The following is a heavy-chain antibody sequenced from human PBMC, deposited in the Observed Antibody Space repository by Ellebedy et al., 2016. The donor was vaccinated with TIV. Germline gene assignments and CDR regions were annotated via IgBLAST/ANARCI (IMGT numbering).Heavy chain of an antibody. V-gene: IGHV4-30-4*01. J-gene: IGHJ4*02. D-gene: IGHD3-3*01. CDR3: AGEYRTYDFDY. CDR2: IYYSGDA. CDR1: GGSIASGDNY. Sequence: SETLSLTCNVSGGSIASGDNYPSWIRQTAGKGLAWIGNIYYSGDAVYSPSLHGRVSISLSRSKNSFSLNLRSVTAADTAVYYCAGEYRTYDFDYWGQGTLVTVSS.